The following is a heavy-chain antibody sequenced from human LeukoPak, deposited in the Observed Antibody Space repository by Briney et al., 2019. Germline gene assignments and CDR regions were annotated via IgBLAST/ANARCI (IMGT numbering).Heavy chain of an antibody. J-gene: IGHJ4*02. CDR3: ARDMSGTYSFDY. V-gene: IGHV3-64D*06. D-gene: IGHD1-26*01. CDR1: RFTLFWHV. CDR2: IHHNGDIT. Sequence: PGGSLRLSCSASRFTLFWHVMHWVRQAPGKPLEYVSFIHHNGDITSYADSVRGRFTVSRDNSKNTLFLDLTSLRTDDTAVYYCARDMSGTYSFDYWGQGTLVTVSS.